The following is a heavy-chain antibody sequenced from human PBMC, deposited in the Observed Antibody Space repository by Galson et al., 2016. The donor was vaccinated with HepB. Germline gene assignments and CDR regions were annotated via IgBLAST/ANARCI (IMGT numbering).Heavy chain of an antibody. Sequence: SVKVSCKASGYTFTSHGIHWVRQAPGQGLEWMGWINTGNGNTKYAQKFQDRVSISRDTSASTAHMELSSLGSEDTALYLCARDLLLWVDDPSLWGQGTLVTVSS. CDR3: ARDLLLWVDDPSL. CDR2: INTGNGNT. J-gene: IGHJ4*02. V-gene: IGHV1-3*04. CDR1: GYTFTSHG. D-gene: IGHD3-10*01.